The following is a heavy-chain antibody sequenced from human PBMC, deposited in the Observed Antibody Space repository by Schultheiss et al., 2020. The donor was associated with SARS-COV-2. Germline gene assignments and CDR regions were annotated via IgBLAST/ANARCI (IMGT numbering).Heavy chain of an antibody. CDR3: ARDRIAVAGHYYYYYYMDV. V-gene: IGHV3-11*01. D-gene: IGHD6-19*01. CDR1: GFTFSDYY. CDR2: ISSSGSTI. J-gene: IGHJ6*03. Sequence: GGSLRLSCAASGFTFSDYYMSWIRQAPGKGLEWVSYISSSGSTIYYADSVKGRFTISRDNAKNSLYLQMNSLRAEDTAVYYCARDRIAVAGHYYYYYYMDVWGKGTTVTVSS.